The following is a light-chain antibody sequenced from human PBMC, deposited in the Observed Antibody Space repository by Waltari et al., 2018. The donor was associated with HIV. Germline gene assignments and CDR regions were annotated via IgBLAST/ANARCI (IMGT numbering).Light chain of an antibody. J-gene: IGKJ1*01. V-gene: IGKV1-39*01. CDR1: QHIGFN. CDR2: ATS. CDR3: QQSHGLPYT. Sequence: DIQMTQSPTSLSASVADTVTINCRASQHIGFNVNWYQYKIGRAPRLLIAATSNLQSGVPLRFSGSGVGTRVSLNISGPQADDFAQYFCQQSHGLPYTLGQGTRVEV.